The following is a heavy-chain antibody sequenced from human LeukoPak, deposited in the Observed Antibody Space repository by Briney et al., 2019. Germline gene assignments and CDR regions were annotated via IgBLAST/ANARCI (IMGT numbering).Heavy chain of an antibody. Sequence: ASVKVSCKASGYTFTSYDINWVRQATGQGLEWMGWMNPNSGNTGYAQRFQGRVTMTRNTSISTAYMELSSRRSEDTAVYYCARGTSGWYSFPQIGFDYWGQGTLVTVSS. V-gene: IGHV1-8*01. CDR1: GYTFTSYD. J-gene: IGHJ4*02. CDR2: MNPNSGNT. D-gene: IGHD6-19*01. CDR3: ARGTSGWYSFPQIGFDY.